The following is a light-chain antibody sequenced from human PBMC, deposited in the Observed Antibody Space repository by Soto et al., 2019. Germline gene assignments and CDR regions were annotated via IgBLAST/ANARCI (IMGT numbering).Light chain of an antibody. CDR2: KAS. CDR3: EQYGANSPWT. Sequence: DIQVTQSPSTLSASEGDRVTITCRASQSISNWLAWYQQKPGKAPKILIYKASSLESGVPSRFSGSGSGTEFTLTISSLQTEDFATYYCEQYGANSPWTFGQGTKVEIK. V-gene: IGKV1-5*03. J-gene: IGKJ1*01. CDR1: QSISNW.